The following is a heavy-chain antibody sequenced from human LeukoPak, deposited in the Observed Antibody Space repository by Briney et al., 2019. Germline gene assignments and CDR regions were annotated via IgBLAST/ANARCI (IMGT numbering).Heavy chain of an antibody. V-gene: IGHV3-30*01. CDR1: GFTFSSYA. Sequence: PGRSLRLSCAASGFTFSSYAMHWVRQAPGKGLEWVAVISYDGSNKYYADSVKGRFTISRDNSKNTLYLQMNSLRAEDTAVYYDARDHHYDSSGYPLWYYYYYMDVWGKGTTVTVSS. CDR2: ISYDGSNK. CDR3: ARDHHYDSSGYPLWYYYYYMDV. J-gene: IGHJ6*03. D-gene: IGHD3-22*01.